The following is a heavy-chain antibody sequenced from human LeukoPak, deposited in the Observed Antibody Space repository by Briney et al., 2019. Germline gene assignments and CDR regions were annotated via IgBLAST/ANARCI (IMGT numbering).Heavy chain of an antibody. D-gene: IGHD1-20*01. CDR1: GFTFSSYA. Sequence: GGSLRLSCAASGFTFSSYAMSWVRQASGKGLEWVSSISGSGYTTYYLDSVKGRFTTSRDNSKNTLYLQMNNLRAEDTALYYCAKDAYNWKYYFDCWGQGTLVTVSS. CDR2: ISGSGYTT. J-gene: IGHJ4*02. V-gene: IGHV3-23*01. CDR3: AKDAYNWKYYFDC.